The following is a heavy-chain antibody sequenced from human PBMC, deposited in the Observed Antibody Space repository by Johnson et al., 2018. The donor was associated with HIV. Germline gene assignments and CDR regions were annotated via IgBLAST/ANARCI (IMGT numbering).Heavy chain of an antibody. CDR3: TTGWYSGYDLPNAFDI. CDR1: GFTFDDYA. Sequence: VQLVDSGGGVVRPGGSLRLSCAASGFTFDDYAMNWVRQAPGKRLEWVGRIQSKTDGGTTDYAAPVKGRFTISRDDSKNTLYLQMNSLKTEDTAVYYCTTGWYSGYDLPNAFDIWGQGTMVTVSS. V-gene: IGHV3-15*01. D-gene: IGHD5-12*01. CDR2: IQSKTDGGTT. J-gene: IGHJ3*02.